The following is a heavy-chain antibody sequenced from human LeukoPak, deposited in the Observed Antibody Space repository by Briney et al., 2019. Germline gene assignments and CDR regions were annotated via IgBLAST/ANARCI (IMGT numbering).Heavy chain of an antibody. V-gene: IGHV3-21*01. CDR3: ARGIAAVYDY. J-gene: IGHJ4*02. Sequence: GGSLRLSCAASGFIFSSYSMNWVRQAPGKGLEWVSSISSSSSYIYYADSVKGRFTISRDNAKNSLYLQMNSLRAEDTAVYYCARGIAAVYDYWGQGTLVTVSS. CDR1: GFIFSSYS. D-gene: IGHD6-13*01. CDR2: ISSSSSYI.